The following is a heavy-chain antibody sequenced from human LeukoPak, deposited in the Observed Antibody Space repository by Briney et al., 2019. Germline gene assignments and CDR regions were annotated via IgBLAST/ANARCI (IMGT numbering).Heavy chain of an antibody. D-gene: IGHD5-18*01. V-gene: IGHV4-59*01. Sequence: SETLSLTCAVYGGSFSGYYWSWIRQPPGKGLEWIGYIYYSGNTIYNPSLKSRVTISIDTSKNQFSLKLSSVTAADTAVYYCARRRYNYDYWGQGTLVTVSS. J-gene: IGHJ4*02. CDR1: GGSFSGYY. CDR2: IYYSGNT. CDR3: ARRRYNYDY.